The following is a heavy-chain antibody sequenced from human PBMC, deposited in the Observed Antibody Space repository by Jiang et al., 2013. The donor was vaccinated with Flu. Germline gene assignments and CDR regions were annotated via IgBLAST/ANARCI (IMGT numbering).Heavy chain of an antibody. CDR3: ASAPGYCSGGSCYGLWFDP. J-gene: IGHJ5*02. D-gene: IGHD2-15*01. Sequence: EWIGSIYYSGSTYYNPSLKSRVTISVDTSKNQFSLKLSSVTAADTAVYYCASAPGYCSGGSCYGLWFDPWGQGTLVTVSS. V-gene: IGHV4-39*07. CDR2: IYYSGST.